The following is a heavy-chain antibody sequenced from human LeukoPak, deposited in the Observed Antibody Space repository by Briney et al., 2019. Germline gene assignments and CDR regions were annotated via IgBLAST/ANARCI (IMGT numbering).Heavy chain of an antibody. CDR2: INHSGST. D-gene: IGHD2-15*01. V-gene: IGHV4-34*01. CDR1: GGSFSGYY. J-gene: IGHJ6*03. CDR3: ARRPIGYCSGGSCYSGYYYYMDV. Sequence: SETLSLTCAVYGGSFSGYYWSWIRQPPGKGLEWIGEINHSGSTNYNPSLKSRVTISVDTSKNQFSLKLSSVTAADTAVYYCARRPIGYCSGGSCYSGYYYYMDVWGKGTTVTVSS.